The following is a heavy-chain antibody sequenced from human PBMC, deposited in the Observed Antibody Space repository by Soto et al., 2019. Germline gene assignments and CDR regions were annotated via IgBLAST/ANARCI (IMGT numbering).Heavy chain of an antibody. Sequence: SVKVSCKASGGTFSSYAISWVRQTPGQGLEWMGGIIPIFGTANYAQKFQGRVTITADESTSTAYMELSSLRSEDTAVYYCARAPTTYYYDSSVLYFDYWGQGTLVTVSS. D-gene: IGHD3-22*01. V-gene: IGHV1-69*13. CDR1: GGTFSSYA. J-gene: IGHJ4*02. CDR2: IIPIFGTA. CDR3: ARAPTTYYYDSSVLYFDY.